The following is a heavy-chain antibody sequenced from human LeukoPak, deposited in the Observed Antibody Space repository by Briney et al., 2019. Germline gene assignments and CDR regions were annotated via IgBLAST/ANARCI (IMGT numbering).Heavy chain of an antibody. CDR3: ARRLAAAGTSDYYYYYYMDV. CDR2: IYYSGST. V-gene: IGHV4-59*01. Sequence: PSETLSLTCTVSGGSISSYYWSWIRQPPGKGLEWIGYIYYSGSTNYNPSLKSRVTISVDTSKNQFSLKLSSATAADTAVYYCARRLAAAGTSDYYYYYYMDVWGKGTTVTVSS. J-gene: IGHJ6*03. D-gene: IGHD6-13*01. CDR1: GGSISSYY.